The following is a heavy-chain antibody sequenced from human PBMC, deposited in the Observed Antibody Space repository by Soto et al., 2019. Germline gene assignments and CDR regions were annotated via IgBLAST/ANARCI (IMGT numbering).Heavy chain of an antibody. CDR1: GFTVSSNY. Sequence: EVQLVESGGGLVQPGGSLRLSCAASGFTVSSNYMSWVRQAPGKGLEWVSVIYSGGSTYYADSVKGRFTISRDNSKNTLYLQLNSLRDEDTAVYYCARVFGVARWLRKPLYFDYWGQGPLVTVSS. J-gene: IGHJ4*02. CDR3: ARVFGVARWLRKPLYFDY. D-gene: IGHD5-12*01. V-gene: IGHV3-66*01. CDR2: IYSGGST.